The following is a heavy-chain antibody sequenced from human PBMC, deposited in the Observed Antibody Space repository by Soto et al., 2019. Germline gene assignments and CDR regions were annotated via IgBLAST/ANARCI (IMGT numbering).Heavy chain of an antibody. V-gene: IGHV3-11*06. CDR1: GFTFSDYY. CDR3: ARDLIAAGFFDY. CDR2: ISSSSSYT. Sequence: GSLRLSCAASGFTFSDYYMSWIRQAPGKGLEWVSYISSSSSYTNYADSVKGRFTISRDNAKNSLYLQMNSLRAEDTAVYYCARDLIAAGFFDYWGQGTLVTVSS. D-gene: IGHD6-13*01. J-gene: IGHJ4*02.